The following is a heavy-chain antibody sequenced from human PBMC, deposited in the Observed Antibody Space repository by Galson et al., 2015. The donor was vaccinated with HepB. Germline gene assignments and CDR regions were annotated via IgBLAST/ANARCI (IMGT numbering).Heavy chain of an antibody. V-gene: IGHV3-30*04. CDR3: GRDLGSSWSLSTLHY. D-gene: IGHD6-13*01. CDR1: GFTFSTYS. CDR2: ISSDGTNK. J-gene: IGHJ4*02. Sequence: SLRLSCAASGFTFSTYSIHWVRQAPGKGLEWVALISSDGTNKYYADSVKGRFTISRDNSKNTLYLQMSSLRAEDTAVYYCGRDLGSSWSLSTLHYWGQGTLVTVSS.